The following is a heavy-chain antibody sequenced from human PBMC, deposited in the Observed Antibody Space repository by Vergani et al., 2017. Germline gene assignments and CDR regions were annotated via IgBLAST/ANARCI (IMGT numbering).Heavy chain of an antibody. Sequence: QVQLVESGGGVVQPGGSLRLSCAASGFTFSSYGMHWVRQAPGKGLEWLAFIRYDGSNKYYTDSVKGRFTISRDNSKNTLYLQMNSLRAEDTAVYYCAKDPDYGSGSYRPYDYWGQGTLVTVSS. J-gene: IGHJ4*02. CDR3: AKDPDYGSGSYRPYDY. D-gene: IGHD3-10*01. CDR2: IRYDGSNK. CDR1: GFTFSSYG. V-gene: IGHV3-30*02.